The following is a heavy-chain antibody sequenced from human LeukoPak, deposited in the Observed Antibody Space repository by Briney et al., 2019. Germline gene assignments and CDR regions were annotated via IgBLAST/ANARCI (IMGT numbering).Heavy chain of an antibody. CDR3: AKDWYYYVSSGYPSLDY. CDR1: GFTFSSYA. CDR2: ISGSGGST. D-gene: IGHD3-22*01. V-gene: IGHV3-23*01. J-gene: IGHJ4*02. Sequence: GGSLRLSCAASGFTFSSYAMSWVRQAPGKGREWVSAISGSGGSTYYADSVKGRFTISRDNSKNTLYLQMNSLRAEDTAVYYCAKDWYYYVSSGYPSLDYWGQGTLVTVSS.